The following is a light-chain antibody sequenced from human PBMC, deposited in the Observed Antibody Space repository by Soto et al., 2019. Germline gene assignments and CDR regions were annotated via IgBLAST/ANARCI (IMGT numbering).Light chain of an antibody. V-gene: IGKV3-15*01. CDR2: GAS. J-gene: IGKJ5*01. Sequence: EIVRTQSPATLSVSPGERATLSCRASQSVSSNLAWSQQKPGQAPRLLIYGASTRATGIPARFSGSASWTEFTLTISSLQSEDFAVYNCQQYNNWPPITFGQRTRLEIK. CDR1: QSVSSN. CDR3: QQYNNWPPIT.